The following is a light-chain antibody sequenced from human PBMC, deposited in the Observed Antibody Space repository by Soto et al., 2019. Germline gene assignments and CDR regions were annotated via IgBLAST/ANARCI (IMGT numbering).Light chain of an antibody. J-gene: IGKJ2*01. V-gene: IGKV3-20*01. CDR1: QSVSSSY. Sequence: EIVLTQSPGTLSLSPGERGTLSCRASQSVSSSYLAWYQQKPGQAPRLLIYGASSRATGIPDRFSGSGSGTDFTLTISRLEPEDFAVYYCQQYGSSPSLYTFGQGTKLEIK. CDR2: GAS. CDR3: QQYGSSPSLYT.